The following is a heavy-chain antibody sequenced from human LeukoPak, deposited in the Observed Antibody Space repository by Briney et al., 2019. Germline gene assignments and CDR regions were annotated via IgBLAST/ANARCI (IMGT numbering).Heavy chain of an antibody. CDR3: AKDFSPVVGATDY. CDR2: ISGSGGST. V-gene: IGHV3-23*01. D-gene: IGHD1-26*01. CDR1: GFTFSSYA. Sequence: PGGSLRLSCAASGFTFSSYAMSWVRQAPGKGLEWVSAISGSGGSTYYADSVKGRFTISRDNSKNTLYLQMNSLRVEDTALYYCAKDFSPVVGATDYWGQGTLVTVSS. J-gene: IGHJ4*02.